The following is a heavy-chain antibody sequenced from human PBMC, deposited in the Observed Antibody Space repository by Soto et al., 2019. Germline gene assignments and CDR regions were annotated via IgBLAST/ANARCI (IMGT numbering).Heavy chain of an antibody. Sequence: EVQLLESGGGLVQPGGSLRLSCAASGFTFSSYAMNWVRQAPGKGLEWVSTITSSGGSTYSADSVKGRFTISRDNSKNTLYLQMNSLRAEDTAVYYCTRHGSGDYFLFDPWGQGTLVTVSS. V-gene: IGHV3-23*01. D-gene: IGHD4-17*01. CDR3: TRHGSGDYFLFDP. CDR2: ITSSGGST. J-gene: IGHJ5*02. CDR1: GFTFSSYA.